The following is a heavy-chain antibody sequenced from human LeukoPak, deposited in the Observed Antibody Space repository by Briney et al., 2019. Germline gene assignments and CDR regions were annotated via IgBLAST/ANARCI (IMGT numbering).Heavy chain of an antibody. CDR2: ISYDGSNK. CDR1: GFTFSSYG. CDR3: ASELSY. Sequence: GESLRLSCAASGFTFSSYGMHWVRQAPGKGLEWVAVISYDGSNKYYADSVKGRFTISRDNAKNSLYLQMNSLRAEDTAVYYCASELSYWGPGTLVTVSS. V-gene: IGHV3-30*03. J-gene: IGHJ4*02.